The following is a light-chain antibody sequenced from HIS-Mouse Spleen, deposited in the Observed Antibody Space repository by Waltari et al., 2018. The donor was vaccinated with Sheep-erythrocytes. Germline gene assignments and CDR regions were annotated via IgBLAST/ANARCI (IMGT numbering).Light chain of an antibody. CDR1: NIGSKS. V-gene: IGLV3-21*03. J-gene: IGLJ2*01. CDR3: QLWKV. Sequence: SYVLTQPPSVSVAPGKTARITCGGNNIGSKSVHWYQQKPGQAPVLVVYDDSDRPSGIPGRFSGSNSGNTATLTSSRVEAGDEADYYCQLWKVFGGGTKLTVL. CDR2: DDS.